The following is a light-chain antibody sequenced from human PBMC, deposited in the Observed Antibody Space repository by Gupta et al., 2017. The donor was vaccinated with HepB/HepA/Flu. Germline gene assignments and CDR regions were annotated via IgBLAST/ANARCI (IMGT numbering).Light chain of an antibody. CDR2: GAS. V-gene: IGKV3-15*01. J-gene: IGKJ2*03. CDR1: QSVSSN. CDR3: QQYNNWPPSS. Sequence: ELVMTQSSATLSVSPGERATLSCRASQSVSSNLAWYQQKPGQAPMLLIYGASTRATGIPARFSGSGSGTDFTLTISSLQSEDFAVYYCQQYNNWPPSSFGQGTKLEIK.